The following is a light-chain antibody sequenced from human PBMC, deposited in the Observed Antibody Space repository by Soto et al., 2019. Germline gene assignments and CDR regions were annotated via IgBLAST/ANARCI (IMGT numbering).Light chain of an antibody. J-gene: IGKJ1*01. V-gene: IGKV3-20*01. CDR3: QQYGSSGT. CDR1: QSVSNNY. CDR2: GAS. Sequence: GLTRYPGTLSLYPEERATLSCRASQSVSNNYLAWYQQKPGQAPRLLIYGASNRATGIPDRFSGSGSGTDFTLTISRLEPEDFAVYYCQQYGSSGTFGQGTKVDIK.